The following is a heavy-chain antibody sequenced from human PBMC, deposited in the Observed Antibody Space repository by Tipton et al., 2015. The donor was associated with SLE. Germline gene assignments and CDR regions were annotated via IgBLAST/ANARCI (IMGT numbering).Heavy chain of an antibody. V-gene: IGHV4-30-4*01. J-gene: IGHJ4*02. CDR1: GGSTSSGDYY. CDR3: ARVRSGWYAVY. Sequence: TLSLTCTVSGGSTSSGDYYWSWIRQPPGKGLEWIGYIYYSGSTYYNPSLKSRVTISVDTSKNQFSLKLSSVTAADTAVYYCARVRSGWYAVYWGQGTLVTVSS. D-gene: IGHD6-19*01. CDR2: IYYSGST.